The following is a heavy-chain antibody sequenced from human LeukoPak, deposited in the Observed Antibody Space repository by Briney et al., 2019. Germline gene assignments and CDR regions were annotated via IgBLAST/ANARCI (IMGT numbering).Heavy chain of an antibody. D-gene: IGHD6-13*01. Sequence: ALRLSCAASGFTFSSYGMHGLRQAPGKGREWVAVIWYDGSNKYYADSVKGRFTIPRDNSKNTLYLQMNSLRAEDTAVYYCARRYSSSWYYFDYWGQGPLVTVSS. J-gene: IGHJ4*02. CDR3: ARRYSSSWYYFDY. CDR2: IWYDGSNK. CDR1: GFTFSSYG. V-gene: IGHV3-33*01.